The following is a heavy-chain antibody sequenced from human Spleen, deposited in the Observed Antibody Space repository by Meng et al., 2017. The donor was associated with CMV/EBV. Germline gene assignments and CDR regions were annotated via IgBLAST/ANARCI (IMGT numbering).Heavy chain of an antibody. CDR3: AHGDDYSNVGWFDP. D-gene: IGHD4-11*01. V-gene: IGHV2-5*01. CDR1: GFSLSTSGVG. CDR2: IYWNDDK. Sequence: GFSLSTSGVGLGSIRPPPGKALGWLALIYWNDDKRYSPSLKSRLTITKDTSKNQVVLTMTNMDPVDTATYYCAHGDDYSNVGWFDPWGQGTLVTVSS. J-gene: IGHJ5*02.